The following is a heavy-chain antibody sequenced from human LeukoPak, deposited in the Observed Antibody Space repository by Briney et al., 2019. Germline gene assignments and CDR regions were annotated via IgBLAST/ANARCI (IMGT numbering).Heavy chain of an antibody. V-gene: IGHV3-23*01. J-gene: IGHJ4*02. CDR1: GFTFSNYA. D-gene: IGHD2-2*01. CDR2: ISPSGGTT. Sequence: GGSLRPSCAASGFTFSNYAMSWVRQAPGKGLEWVSSISPSGGTTYYADAVKGRFTMSRDNSKKTVYVEMSSLRADDTAVYYCAKLIAVIAGAIDYWGQGTLVTVSS. CDR3: AKLIAVIAGAIDY.